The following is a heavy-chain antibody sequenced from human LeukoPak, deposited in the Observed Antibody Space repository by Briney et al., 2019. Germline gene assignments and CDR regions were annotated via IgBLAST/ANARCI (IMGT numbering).Heavy chain of an antibody. Sequence: ASVNVSCTATVGAFSIYTISWVRHAPGQGHEWMGRIIPILGIANYAQKFQGRVTIIADKSTSTAYMELSSLRSEDTAVYYCARAAVAGREVFAYWGQGTLVTVSS. CDR2: IIPILGIA. J-gene: IGHJ4*02. CDR3: ARAAVAGREVFAY. D-gene: IGHD6-19*01. V-gene: IGHV1-69*02. CDR1: VGAFSIYT.